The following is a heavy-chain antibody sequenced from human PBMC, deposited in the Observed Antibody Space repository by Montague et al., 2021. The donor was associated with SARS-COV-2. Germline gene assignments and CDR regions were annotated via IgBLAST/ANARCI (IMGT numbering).Heavy chain of an antibody. CDR3: AREAYNSGDFDF. D-gene: IGHD6-19*01. Sequence: FLRLSCAASGFTFNNYWMHWVRQVPRKGLLWVSRINRDGSSTTYADSVKGRLTISRDNAKNTLYLQVNSLRDDDTAVYYCAREAYNSGDFDFWGQGTLVTVSS. CDR2: INRDGSST. CDR1: GFTFNNYW. J-gene: IGHJ4*02. V-gene: IGHV3-74*01.